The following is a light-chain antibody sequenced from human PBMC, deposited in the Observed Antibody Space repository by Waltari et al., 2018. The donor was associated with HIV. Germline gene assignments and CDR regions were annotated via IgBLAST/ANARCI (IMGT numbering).Light chain of an antibody. Sequence: QSALTQPPSASGSPGQSITISCTGTSSDVGGSKYVSWYQQHPGKAPKLMVYEVNNRPSGVPDRSSGSKSANTASLTGSGLQADDEADYYCNSYAGSNNWVFGGGTKLTVL. CDR3: NSYAGSNNWV. CDR2: EVN. V-gene: IGLV2-8*01. J-gene: IGLJ3*02. CDR1: SSDVGGSKY.